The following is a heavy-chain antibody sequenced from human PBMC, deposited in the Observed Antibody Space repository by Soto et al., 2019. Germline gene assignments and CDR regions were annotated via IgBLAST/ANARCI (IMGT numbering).Heavy chain of an antibody. CDR2: VYYTGTT. CDR3: ARDTVLTGMFDL. V-gene: IGHV4-59*01. J-gene: IGHJ5*02. D-gene: IGHD4-17*01. Sequence: PPETLSLTCTVSGGSIGSYHWSWVRQPPGKGLEWIASVYYTGTTNYNPSLGSRVTISIDAPENQISLKLTSVTAADTAFYYCARDTVLTGMFDLWGQGTLVTVSS. CDR1: GGSIGSYH.